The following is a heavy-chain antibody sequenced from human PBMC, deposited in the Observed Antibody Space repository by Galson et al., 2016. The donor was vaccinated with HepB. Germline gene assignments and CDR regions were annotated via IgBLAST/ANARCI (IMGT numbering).Heavy chain of an antibody. CDR2: IRGSSSTI. CDR1: GFTFSSYS. Sequence: SLRLSCAASGFTFSSYSMNWVRQAPGKGLEWVSYIRGSSSTIYYADSVKGRFTISRDNAKNSLYLQMNSLRAEDTAVYYCAREFSSSWYMRKYFDSWGQGTLVTVSS. V-gene: IGHV3-48*01. CDR3: AREFSSSWYMRKYFDS. J-gene: IGHJ4*02. D-gene: IGHD6-13*01.